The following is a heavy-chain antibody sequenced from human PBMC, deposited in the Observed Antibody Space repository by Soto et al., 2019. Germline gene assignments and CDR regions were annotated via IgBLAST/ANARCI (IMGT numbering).Heavy chain of an antibody. CDR3: ARDGGWELLLDYYYYGMDV. V-gene: IGHV3-30-3*01. CDR2: ISYDGSNK. CDR1: GFTFSSYA. J-gene: IGHJ6*02. Sequence: QVQLVESGGGVVQPGRSLRPSCAASGFTFSSYAMHWVRQAPGKGLEWVAVISYDGSNKYYADSVKGRFPISRDNSKNTLYLQMNSLRAEDTAVYYCARDGGWELLLDYYYYGMDVWGQGTTVTVSS. D-gene: IGHD1-26*01.